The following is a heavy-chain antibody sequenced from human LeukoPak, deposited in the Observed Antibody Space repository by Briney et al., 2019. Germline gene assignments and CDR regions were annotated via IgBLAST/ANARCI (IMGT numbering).Heavy chain of an antibody. V-gene: IGHV1-24*01. D-gene: IGHD5-12*01. CDR3: ATGYDEKYYFDY. CDR1: GYTLTELS. J-gene: IGHJ4*02. Sequence: ASVKVSCKVSGYTLTELSMHWVRQAPGKGLEWMGGFDPEDGETIYAQKFQGRVTMTEVTSTDTAYMELSSLRSEDTAVYYCATGYDEKYYFDYWGQGTQVTVSS. CDR2: FDPEDGET.